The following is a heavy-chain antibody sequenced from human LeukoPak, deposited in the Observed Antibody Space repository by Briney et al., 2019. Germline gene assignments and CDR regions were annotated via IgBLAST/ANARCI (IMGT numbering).Heavy chain of an antibody. Sequence: PSETLSLTCNVSGDSISSYYWTWIRQPAGKGLQWIGRIFTSGSSNYSPSLKSRVTISVDTSKNQFSLKLTSVTAADTAVYYCTKGRGIWGQGTLVTVSS. J-gene: IGHJ4*02. CDR2: IFTSGSS. D-gene: IGHD3-10*01. V-gene: IGHV4-4*07. CDR1: GDSISSYY. CDR3: TKGRGI.